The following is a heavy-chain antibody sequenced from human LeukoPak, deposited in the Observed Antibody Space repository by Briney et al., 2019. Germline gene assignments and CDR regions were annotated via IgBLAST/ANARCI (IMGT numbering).Heavy chain of an antibody. CDR3: ASLGSSSWYDVVYNT. Sequence: GGSLRLSCAASGFTFSDYYMSWIRQAPGKGLEWVSYISSSGSTIYYADSVKGRFTISRDNAKNSLYLQMNSLRAEDTAVYYCASLGSSSWYDVVYNTWGQGTLVTVSS. V-gene: IGHV3-11*04. J-gene: IGHJ5*02. CDR2: ISSSGSTI. D-gene: IGHD6-13*01. CDR1: GFTFSDYY.